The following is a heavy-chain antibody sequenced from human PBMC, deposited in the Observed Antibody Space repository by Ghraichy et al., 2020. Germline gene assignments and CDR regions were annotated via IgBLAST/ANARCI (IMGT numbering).Heavy chain of an antibody. CDR2: ISGSGGST. CDR3: ARTLEMSTIWHWFDI. CDR1: GFTFSNYA. V-gene: IGHV3-23*01. D-gene: IGHD5-24*01. J-gene: IGHJ3*02. Sequence: GGSLRLSCAASGFTFSNYAMSWVRQAPGKGLEWVSAISGSGGSTYYADSVKGRFTISRDNSKNTLYLQMNSLRAEDTAVYYCARTLEMSTIWHWFDIWGQGTMVTVSS.